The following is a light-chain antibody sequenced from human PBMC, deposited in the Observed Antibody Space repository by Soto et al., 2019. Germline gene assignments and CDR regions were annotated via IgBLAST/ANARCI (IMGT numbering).Light chain of an antibody. CDR2: DVS. J-gene: IGLJ1*01. V-gene: IGLV2-14*01. CDR1: SSDVGGYNY. Sequence: QSALTQPASVSGSPGQSITIPCTGTSSDVGGYNYVSWYQQHPGKSPKLMIYDVSNRPSGGSNRFSGSKSCNTASLTISGLQAEDEADYYRSSYTSSSTLDDFGTGTKVTVL. CDR3: SSYTSSSTLDD.